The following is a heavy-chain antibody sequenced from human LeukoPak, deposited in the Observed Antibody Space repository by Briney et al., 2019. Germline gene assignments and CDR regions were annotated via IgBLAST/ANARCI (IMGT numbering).Heavy chain of an antibody. CDR1: GGTFSSYA. CDR2: IIPILGIA. J-gene: IGHJ4*02. D-gene: IGHD3-10*01. CDR3: ARASSVRGKPFDY. V-gene: IGHV1-69*04. Sequence: GASVKVSCKASGGTFSSYAISWVRQAPGQGLEWMGRIIPILGIANYAQKFQGRVTITADKSTSTAYMELSSLRSEDTAVYYCARASSVRGKPFDYWGQGTLVTVSS.